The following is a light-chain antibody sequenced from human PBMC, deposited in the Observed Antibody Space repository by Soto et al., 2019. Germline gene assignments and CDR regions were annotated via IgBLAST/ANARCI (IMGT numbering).Light chain of an antibody. CDR3: QQYGSSPQT. V-gene: IGKV3-20*01. J-gene: IGKJ1*01. CDR2: DAS. Sequence: EIVLTQSPGTLALSPGERANLSCRAIQGVSSSYLAWYQQQPGHAPRLLIYDASSRATVIPDRFSGSGSGTDCTHVRSRLEAEDVAVYYWQQYGSSPQTFGQGTKVEIK. CDR1: QGVSSSY.